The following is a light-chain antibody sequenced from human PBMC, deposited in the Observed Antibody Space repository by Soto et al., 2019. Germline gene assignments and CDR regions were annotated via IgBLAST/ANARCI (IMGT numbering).Light chain of an antibody. CDR1: QSISSTY. CDR3: QQYGKSPGFIT. V-gene: IGKV3-20*01. Sequence: EIVLTQSPGTLSLSPGERATLSCRASQSISSTYLAWYQQKPGQAPRLLIYDASSRATGIPDKFIGSGSGSDFSLTISRLEPEDSAVYYCQQYGKSPGFITFGPGT. J-gene: IGKJ3*01. CDR2: DAS.